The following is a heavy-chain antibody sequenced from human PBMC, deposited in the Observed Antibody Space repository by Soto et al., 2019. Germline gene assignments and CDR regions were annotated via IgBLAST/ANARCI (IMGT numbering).Heavy chain of an antibody. V-gene: IGHV1-69*13. J-gene: IGHJ4*02. CDR2: IIPIFGTA. CDR1: GGTFSSYA. Sequence: ASVKVSCKASGGTFSSYAISWVRQAPGQGLEWMGGIIPIFGTANYAQKFQGRVTITADESTSTAYMELSSLRSVDTAVYYCARDDGTGYCSGGSCYAIKVYWGQGTLVTVSS. CDR3: ARDDGTGYCSGGSCYAIKVY. D-gene: IGHD2-15*01.